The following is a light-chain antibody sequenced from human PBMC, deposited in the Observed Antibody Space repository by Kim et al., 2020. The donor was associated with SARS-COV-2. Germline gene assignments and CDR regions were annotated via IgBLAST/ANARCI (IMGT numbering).Light chain of an antibody. CDR3: QTWGTGIRV. J-gene: IGLJ3*02. CDR2: LNSDGSH. CDR1: SGHSSYA. V-gene: IGLV4-69*01. Sequence: QPVLTQSPSASASLGASVKLTCTLSSGHSSYAIAWHQQQPEKGPRYLMKLNSDGSHSKGDGIPDRFSGSSSGAERCLTISSLQSEDEADYYCQTWGTGIRVFGGGTQLTVL.